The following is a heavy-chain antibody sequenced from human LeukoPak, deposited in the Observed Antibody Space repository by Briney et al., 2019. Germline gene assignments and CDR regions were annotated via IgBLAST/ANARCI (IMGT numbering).Heavy chain of an antibody. CDR2: ISPYNGNT. Sequence: GASVKVSCKASGYTFTSYGISWVRQAPGQGLEWIGWISPYNGNTSYAQKYQGRVTMTTDTSTSTAYMDLRSLRCDDTAVYYCARGLYYYGSGSSPSTYYYYGMDVWGQGTTVTVSS. CDR1: GYTFTSYG. D-gene: IGHD3-10*01. J-gene: IGHJ6*02. CDR3: ARGLYYYGSGSSPSTYYYYGMDV. V-gene: IGHV1-18*01.